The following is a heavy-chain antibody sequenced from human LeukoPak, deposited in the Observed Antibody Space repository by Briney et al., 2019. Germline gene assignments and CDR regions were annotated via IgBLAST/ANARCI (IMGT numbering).Heavy chain of an antibody. J-gene: IGHJ4*02. CDR3: AKQVDYGSGSRLTN. CDR1: GFTFSSYG. V-gene: IGHV3-33*06. Sequence: GRSLRLSCAASGFTFSSYGMHWVRQAPGKGLEWLAVIWYDGSNIYYADSVKGRFAISRDNSKNTLYLQMNSLRAEDTAVYYCAKQVDYGSGSRLTNWGQGTLVTDSS. D-gene: IGHD3-10*01. CDR2: IWYDGSNI.